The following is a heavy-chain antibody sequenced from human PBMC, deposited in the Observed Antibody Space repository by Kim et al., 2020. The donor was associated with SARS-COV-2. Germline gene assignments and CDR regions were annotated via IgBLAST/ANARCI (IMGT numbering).Heavy chain of an antibody. CDR3: ARVRFLEWLLLRGGMDV. CDR2: ISSSSSYI. D-gene: IGHD3-3*01. Sequence: GGSLRLSCAASGFTFSSYSMNWVRQAPGKGLEWVSSISSSSSYIYYADSVKGRFTISRDNAKNSLYLQMNSLRAEDTAVYYCARVRFLEWLLLRGGMDVWGKGTTVTVSS. J-gene: IGHJ6*04. CDR1: GFTFSSYS. V-gene: IGHV3-21*01.